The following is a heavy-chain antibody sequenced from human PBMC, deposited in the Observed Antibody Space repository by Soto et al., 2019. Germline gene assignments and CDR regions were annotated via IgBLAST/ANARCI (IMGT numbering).Heavy chain of an antibody. CDR1: GYTFTGYY. J-gene: IGHJ5*01. CDR2: INPNSGGT. CDR3: ARGIAGAGRGWCDF. D-gene: IGHD6-19*01. V-gene: IGHV1-2*04. Sequence: ASVKVSCKASGYTFTGYYMHWVRQAPGQGLEWMGWINPNSGGTNYAQKFQGWVTMTRDTSISTAYMELSRLRSDDTAVYYCARGIAGAGRGWCDFWGQGTLVPVSS.